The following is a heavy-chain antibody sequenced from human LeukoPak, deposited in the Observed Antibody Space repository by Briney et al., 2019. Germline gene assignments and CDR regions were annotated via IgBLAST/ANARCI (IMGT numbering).Heavy chain of an antibody. D-gene: IGHD2-2*01. CDR2: IKQDGSEK. V-gene: IGHV3-7*01. CDR3: ARGYCSSTSCFSAGLKDF. CDR1: GFTFSNYW. J-gene: IGHJ4*02. Sequence: GGSLRLSCAASGFTFSNYWMSWVRQAPGKGRGWGANIKQDGSEKYYVASVKGRFTISRDNAKNSLYLQMNSLRADDTALYYCARGYCSSTSCFSAGLKDFWGQGTLVTVSS.